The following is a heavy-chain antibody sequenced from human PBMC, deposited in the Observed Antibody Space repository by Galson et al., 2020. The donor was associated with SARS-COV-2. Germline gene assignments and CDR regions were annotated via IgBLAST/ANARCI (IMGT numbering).Heavy chain of an antibody. J-gene: IGHJ6*02. CDR1: GFTFSSYG. CDR2: ISYDGSNK. D-gene: IGHD3-3*01. Sequence: GESLKISCAASGFTFSSYGMHWVRQAPGKGLEWVAVISYDGSNKYYADSVKGRFTISRDISKNTLYLQMNSLRAEDTAVYYCAKDRAYYDCWSGYFAAKDYYYYYGMDVWGQGTTVTVSS. CDR3: AKDRAYYDCWSGYFAAKDYYYYYGMDV. V-gene: IGHV3-30*18.